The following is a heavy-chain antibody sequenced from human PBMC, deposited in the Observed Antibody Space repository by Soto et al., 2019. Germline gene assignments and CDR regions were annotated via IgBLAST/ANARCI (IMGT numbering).Heavy chain of an antibody. CDR2: IWYDGSNK. V-gene: IGHV3-33*01. CDR1: GFTFSSYG. D-gene: IGHD3-22*01. J-gene: IGHJ5*02. CDR3: ARDPGDSSGYHHTVTNWFDP. Sequence: GGSLRLSCAASGFTFSSYGMHWVRQAPGKGLEWVAVIWYDGSNKYYADSVKGRFTISRDNSKNTLYLQMNSLRAEDTAVYYCARDPGDSSGYHHTVTNWFDPWGQGTLVTVSS.